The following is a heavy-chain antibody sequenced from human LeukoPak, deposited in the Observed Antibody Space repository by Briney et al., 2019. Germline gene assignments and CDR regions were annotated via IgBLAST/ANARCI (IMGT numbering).Heavy chain of an antibody. CDR2: ISYDGTRQ. CDR1: GFIFKDYG. V-gene: IGHV3-30*18. Sequence: GGSLRLSCAASGFIFKDYGMHWVRQAPGKGLEWVAVISYDGTRQFYADSVKGRFAISRDNSNNTVFLQMNSLRPEDTAVYYCAKREAVTVTAEWDYLDYWGQGVLVTVSS. D-gene: IGHD6-19*01. CDR3: AKREAVTVTAEWDYLDY. J-gene: IGHJ4*02.